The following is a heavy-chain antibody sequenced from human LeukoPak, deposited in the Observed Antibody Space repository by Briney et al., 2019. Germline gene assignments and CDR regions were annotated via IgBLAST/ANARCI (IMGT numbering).Heavy chain of an antibody. CDR2: IYYSGST. CDR3: ARTYTSMVPLYLDS. J-gene: IGHJ4*02. Sequence: SETLSLTCTVSGGSISSYYWSWIRQPPGKGLEWIGYIYYSGSTNYNPSLKSRVTISVDTSKNQFSLKLSSVTAADTAVYYCARTYTSMVPLYLDSWGQGTLVTVSS. V-gene: IGHV4-59*01. CDR1: GGSISSYY. D-gene: IGHD5-18*01.